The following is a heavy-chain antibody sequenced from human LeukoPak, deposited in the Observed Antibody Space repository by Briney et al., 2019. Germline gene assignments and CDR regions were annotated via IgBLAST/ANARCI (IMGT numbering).Heavy chain of an antibody. CDR3: AKDLELRYFDWLLLLSD. V-gene: IGHV3-23*01. J-gene: IGHJ4*02. D-gene: IGHD3-9*01. CDR2: ISGSGGST. Sequence: GGSLRLSCAASGFTFSSYAMSWVRQAPGKGLEWVSAISGSGGSTYYADSVKGRFTISRDNSKNTLYLQMNSLRAEDTAVYYCAKDLELRYFDWLLLLSDWGQGTLVTVSS. CDR1: GFTFSSYA.